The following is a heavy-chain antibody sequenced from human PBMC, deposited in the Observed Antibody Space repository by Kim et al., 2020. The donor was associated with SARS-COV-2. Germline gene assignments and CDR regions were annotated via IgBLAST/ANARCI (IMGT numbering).Heavy chain of an antibody. D-gene: IGHD3-22*01. J-gene: IGHJ4*01. Sequence: SETLSLTCAVYGGSFSGYYWSWIRQPPGKGLEWIGEINHSGSTNYNPSLKSRVTISVDTSKNQFSLKLSSVTAADTAVYYCARGLPDDFSGYSPFDYWG. CDR3: ARGLPDDFSGYSPFDY. V-gene: IGHV4-34*01. CDR2: INHSGST. CDR1: GGSFSGYY.